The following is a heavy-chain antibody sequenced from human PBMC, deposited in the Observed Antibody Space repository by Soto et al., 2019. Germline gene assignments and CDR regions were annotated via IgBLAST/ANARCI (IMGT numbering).Heavy chain of an antibody. V-gene: IGHV4-59*01. Sequence: SETLSLTCTVSGASIGSFYWSWIRQPPGKGLEWIGYIYYSGSTNYNPSLKSRVTISIDTSKNQFSLKLSSVTAADTAVYFCARLSVPATGGYFDSWGLGTLVTVSS. J-gene: IGHJ4*02. D-gene: IGHD2-15*01. CDR2: IYYSGST. CDR3: ARLSVPATGGYFDS. CDR1: GASIGSFY.